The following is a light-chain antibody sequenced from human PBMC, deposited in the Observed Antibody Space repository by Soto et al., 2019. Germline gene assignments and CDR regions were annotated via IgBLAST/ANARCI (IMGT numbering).Light chain of an antibody. J-gene: IGLJ2*01. V-gene: IGLV2-14*01. CDR1: SSDVGGYNY. CDR3: SSFTSSSTLV. Sequence: QSALTQPASVSGSPGQSITISCTGTSSDVGGYNYVSWYQQHPGKAPKLMIHNVSNRPSGVPNRFSGSKSGYTASLTISRLQAEDEADYYCSSFTSSSTLVFGGGTKLTVL. CDR2: NVS.